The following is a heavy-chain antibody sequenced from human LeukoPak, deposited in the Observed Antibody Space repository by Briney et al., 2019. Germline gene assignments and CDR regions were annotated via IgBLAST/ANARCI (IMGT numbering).Heavy chain of an antibody. J-gene: IGHJ4*02. V-gene: IGHV3-48*02. CDR3: ARSSSWYLYYFDY. Sequence: GGSLRLSCAASGFTFSSYSMNWVRQAPGKGLEWVSYISSSSSTIYYADSVKGRFTISRDNAKNSLYLQMNSLRDEGTAVYYCARSSSWYLYYFDYWGQGTLVTVSS. CDR1: GFTFSSYS. D-gene: IGHD6-13*01. CDR2: ISSSSSTI.